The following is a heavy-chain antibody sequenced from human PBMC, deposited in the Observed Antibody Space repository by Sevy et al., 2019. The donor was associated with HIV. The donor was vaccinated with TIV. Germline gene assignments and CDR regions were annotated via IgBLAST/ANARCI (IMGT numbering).Heavy chain of an antibody. D-gene: IGHD6-25*01. V-gene: IGHV4-4*02. CDR3: AAAAGTDILGYYFDS. J-gene: IGHJ4*02. CDR2: MYHRGTT. Sequence: SETLSLTCTVSGDSIISSRWWSWFRQSPGKGLEWIGDMYHRGTTNYSPSLKNRVIISVGKSKNQFSLKLTSVTAADTAVYYCAAAAGTDILGYYFDSWGQGIPVTVSS. CDR1: GDSIISSRW.